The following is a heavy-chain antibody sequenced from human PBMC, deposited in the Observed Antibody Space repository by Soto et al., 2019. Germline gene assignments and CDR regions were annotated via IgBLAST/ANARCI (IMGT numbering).Heavy chain of an antibody. V-gene: IGHV4-30-2*01. D-gene: IGHD4-17*01. CDR3: ARVAGHTTVPTRYYFDY. CDR2: IYHSGST. J-gene: IGHJ4*02. CDR1: GGSISSGGYS. Sequence: QLQLQESGSGLVKPSQTLSLTCAVSGGSISSGGYSWSWIRQPPGKGLEWIGYIYHSGSTYYNPSLKSRVTISVDMSKNQFSLKLSSVTAADTAVYYCARVAGHTTVPTRYYFDYWGQGTLVTVSS.